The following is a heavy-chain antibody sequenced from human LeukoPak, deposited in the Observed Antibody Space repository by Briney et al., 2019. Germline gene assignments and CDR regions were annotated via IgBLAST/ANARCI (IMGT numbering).Heavy chain of an antibody. V-gene: IGHV3-33*01. CDR2: IWYDGSNK. Sequence: PGTSLRLSCAASGFTFRSHGMHRVRQAPGKGLEWVAFIWYDGSNKYYTDSVKGRFTISRDNSKNTLYLQMNSLRAEDTAVYYCARLITPDDFDYWGQGTLVTVSS. CDR1: GFTFRSHG. J-gene: IGHJ4*02. D-gene: IGHD1-14*01. CDR3: ARLITPDDFDY.